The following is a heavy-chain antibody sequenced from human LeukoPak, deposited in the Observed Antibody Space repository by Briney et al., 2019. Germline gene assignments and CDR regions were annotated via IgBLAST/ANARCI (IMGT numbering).Heavy chain of an antibody. Sequence: SETLSLTCTVSGYSISSSYYWGWIRQPPGKGLEWIGIIYHSGSTYYNPSLKSRVTISVDTSKNQFSLKLSSVTAADTAVYYCARREAGYYPWGQGTLVTVSS. J-gene: IGHJ5*02. V-gene: IGHV4-38-2*02. CDR1: GYSISSSYY. CDR3: ARREAGYYP. CDR2: IYHSGST. D-gene: IGHD2-21*01.